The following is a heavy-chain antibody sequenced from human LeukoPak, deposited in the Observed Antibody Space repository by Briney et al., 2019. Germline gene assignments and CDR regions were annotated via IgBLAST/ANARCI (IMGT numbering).Heavy chain of an antibody. J-gene: IGHJ6*03. D-gene: IGHD3-10*01. Sequence: GASVKVSCKASGYTFTSYGISWVRQAPGQGLEWMGWISAYNGNTNYAQKLQGRVTMTTDTSTSTAYMELRSLRSDDTAVYYCARGDYGSGSYTLPYYYYYMDVWGKGTTVTVSS. CDR3: ARGDYGSGSYTLPYYYYYMDV. CDR1: GYTFTSYG. V-gene: IGHV1-18*01. CDR2: ISAYNGNT.